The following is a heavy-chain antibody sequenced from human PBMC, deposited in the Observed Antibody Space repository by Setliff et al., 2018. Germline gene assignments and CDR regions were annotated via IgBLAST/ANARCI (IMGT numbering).Heavy chain of an antibody. CDR3: ARRETYYNFWSGYYAY. Sequence: PSETLSLTCTVSGGSISSGSYYWSWIRQPPGKGLEWIGSIYHRGSTYYNPSLKSLVTISVDTSKNQFSLKLSSVTAADTAVYYCARRETYYNFWSGYYAYWGQGTLVTVSS. V-gene: IGHV4-39*07. J-gene: IGHJ4*02. CDR2: IYHRGST. CDR1: GGSISSGSYY. D-gene: IGHD3-3*01.